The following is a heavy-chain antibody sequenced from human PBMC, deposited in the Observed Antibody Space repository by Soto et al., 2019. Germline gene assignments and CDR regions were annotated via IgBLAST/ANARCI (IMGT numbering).Heavy chain of an antibody. CDR3: AHRATMTIFGLIIANGIWFYP. V-gene: IGHV2-5*02. CDR1: GFSLSTSGAA. D-gene: IGHD3-3*01. J-gene: IGHJ5*02. Sequence: QINLIESGPTLVKPTQTLTLTCTFSGFSLSTSGAAVGWVRQPPGRALEWLALIYLDGDKRYNASLGNRLTITKDTSKNQVVLTLTNVDPANTATYYCAHRATMTIFGLIIANGIWFYPWGQGTRVIVSS. CDR2: IYLDGDK.